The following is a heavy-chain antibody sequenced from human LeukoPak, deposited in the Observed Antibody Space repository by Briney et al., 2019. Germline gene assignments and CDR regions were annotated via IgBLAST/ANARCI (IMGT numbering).Heavy chain of an antibody. D-gene: IGHD2-15*01. CDR1: GGSFSGYY. Sequence: SETLSLTCAVYGGSFSGYYWSWIRQPPGKGLEWIGYIYYSGSTYYNPSLKSRVTISVDTSKNQFSLKLSSVTAADTAVYYCARSRDWCSGGSCLIDYWGQGTLVTVSS. J-gene: IGHJ4*02. CDR2: IYYSGST. CDR3: ARSRDWCSGGSCLIDY. V-gene: IGHV4-34*09.